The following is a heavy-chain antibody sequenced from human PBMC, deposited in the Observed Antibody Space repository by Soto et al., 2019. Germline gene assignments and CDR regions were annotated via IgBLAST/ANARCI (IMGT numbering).Heavy chain of an antibody. V-gene: IGHV3-49*04. CDR2: IRSKAYGGTP. J-gene: IGHJ4*02. CDR1: GFTFGDYA. Sequence: EVQLVESGGGLVKPGRSLTLSCTASGFTFGDYALSWVRRAPGKGLEWVGSIRSKAYGGTPEYAASVKGRFSISRDDSKSIAYLQMNSLKPEDAAVYYCTRLPRHPLPHFDFWCQGTLVTVSS. CDR3: TRLPRHPLPHFDF.